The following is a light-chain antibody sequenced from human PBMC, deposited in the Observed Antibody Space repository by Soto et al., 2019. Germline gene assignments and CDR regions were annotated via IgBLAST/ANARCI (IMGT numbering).Light chain of an antibody. CDR1: QSISSW. V-gene: IGKV1-5*01. Sequence: DIQMTQSPSTLSASVGDRVTITCRASQSISSWLAWYQQKPGKAPKLLIYHASSLESGVPSRFSGSGSGTEFTLTISSLQPDDFATYYGQQYNSYSPLTFGGGTKVEIK. CDR2: HAS. CDR3: QQYNSYSPLT. J-gene: IGKJ4*01.